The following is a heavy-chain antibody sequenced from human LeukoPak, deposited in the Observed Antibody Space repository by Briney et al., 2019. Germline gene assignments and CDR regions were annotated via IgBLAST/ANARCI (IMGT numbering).Heavy chain of an antibody. D-gene: IGHD3-10*01. Sequence: PSETLSLTCTASGDSISSTNYFWGWIRQPPGKGLEWIGSIYYSGSTYYNPSLKSRVTISVDTSKNQFSLKLSSVTAADTAVYYCASLAGSQSGDDTFDIWGQGTMVTVSS. J-gene: IGHJ3*02. CDR3: ASLAGSQSGDDTFDI. CDR1: GDSISSTNYF. CDR2: IYYSGST. V-gene: IGHV4-39*07.